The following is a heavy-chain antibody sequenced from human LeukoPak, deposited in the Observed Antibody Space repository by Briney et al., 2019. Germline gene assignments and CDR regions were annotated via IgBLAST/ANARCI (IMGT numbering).Heavy chain of an antibody. CDR1: GGSFSGYY. CDR2: INHSGST. V-gene: IGHV4-34*01. D-gene: IGHD3-22*01. Sequence: SETLSLTCAVYGGSFSGYYWSWIRQPPGKGLEWIGEINHSGSTNYNPSLKSRVTISVDTSKNQSSLKLSSVTAADTAVYYCARGEGYYYDSSGYFGYWGQGTLVTVSS. CDR3: ARGEGYYYDSSGYFGY. J-gene: IGHJ4*02.